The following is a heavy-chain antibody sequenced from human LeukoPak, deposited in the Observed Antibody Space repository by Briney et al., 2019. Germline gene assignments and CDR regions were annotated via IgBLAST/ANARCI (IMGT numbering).Heavy chain of an antibody. CDR3: ARDMDYYDSSGYADY. Sequence: GGSLRLSCAASGFTFSSYGMHRVRQAPGKGPEWVAVIWYDGSNKYYADSVKGRFTISRDNSKNTLYLQMNSLRAEDTAVYYCARDMDYYDSSGYADYWGQGTLVTVSS. CDR1: GFTFSSYG. J-gene: IGHJ4*02. D-gene: IGHD3-22*01. CDR2: IWYDGSNK. V-gene: IGHV3-33*01.